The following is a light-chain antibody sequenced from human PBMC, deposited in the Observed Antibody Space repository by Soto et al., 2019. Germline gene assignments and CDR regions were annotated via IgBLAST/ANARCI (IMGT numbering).Light chain of an antibody. CDR2: GAS. CDR1: QSVSSY. J-gene: IGKJ1*01. V-gene: IGKV3-11*01. CDR3: EQRSNWSPWT. Sequence: EIVLPQSPATLSLSPGEIATLSCRASQSVSSYLAWYQHKPGQAPRLLIYGASNRATGIPARFSGSGSGTDFTLTISSLEPEDFAVYYCEQRSNWSPWTFGQGTKVEIK.